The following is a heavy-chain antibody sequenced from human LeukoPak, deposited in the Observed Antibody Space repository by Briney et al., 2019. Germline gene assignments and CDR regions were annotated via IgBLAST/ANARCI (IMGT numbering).Heavy chain of an antibody. Sequence: ASVKVSCKASGYTFTGYYMHWVRQAPGQGLEWMGWINPNSGGTNYAQKFQGRVTMTRDTSISTAYMELSSLRSEDTAVYYCARRERSSSWYEEYYFDYWGQGTLVTVSS. D-gene: IGHD6-13*01. CDR1: GYTFTGYY. CDR2: INPNSGGT. CDR3: ARRERSSSWYEEYYFDY. J-gene: IGHJ4*02. V-gene: IGHV1-2*02.